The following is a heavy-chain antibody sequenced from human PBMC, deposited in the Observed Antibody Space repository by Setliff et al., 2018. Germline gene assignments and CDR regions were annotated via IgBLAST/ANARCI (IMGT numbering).Heavy chain of an antibody. V-gene: IGHV4-31*03. Sequence: SETLSLTCTASGGSISSGGYYWSWIRQHPRKGLEWIGYIYYSGSTYYNPSLKSRVTISVDTSKNLFSLKLSSVTAADTAVYYCARELYYYGSGSWTFDPWGQGTLVTVSS. J-gene: IGHJ5*02. CDR3: ARELYYYGSGSWTFDP. CDR2: IYYSGST. D-gene: IGHD3-10*01. CDR1: GGSISSGGYY.